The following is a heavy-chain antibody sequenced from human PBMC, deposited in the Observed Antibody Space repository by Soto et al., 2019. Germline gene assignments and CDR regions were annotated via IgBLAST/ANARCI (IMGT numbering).Heavy chain of an antibody. CDR1: GFTLSDHY. CDR3: VRDGGIAARHYYGMDV. J-gene: IGHJ6*02. D-gene: IGHD6-6*01. Sequence: GGSLRLSCAGSGFTLSDHYIDWVRQAPGKGLEWVGRSRDKPQGYSTAYAASVKGRFTTSRDESKNSLYLQMNSLKTEDTAVYYCVRDGGIAARHYYGMDVWGQGTTVTVSS. V-gene: IGHV3-72*01. CDR2: SRDKPQGYST.